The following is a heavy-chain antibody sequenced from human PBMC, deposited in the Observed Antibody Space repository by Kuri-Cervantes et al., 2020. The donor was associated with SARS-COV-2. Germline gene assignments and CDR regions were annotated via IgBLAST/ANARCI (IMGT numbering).Heavy chain of an antibody. CDR2: ISASGSLT. D-gene: IGHD1-1*01. CDR1: GFTFKDYS. V-gene: IGHV3-23*01. CDR3: ARGGSRPNDDYYYDMDV. Sequence: GESLKISCVASGFTFKDYSINWVRLAPGRGLEWVSVISASGSLTYYADSVKGRFTISRDNSKNTLYLQMNSLRAEDTAVYYCARGGSRPNDDYYYDMDVWGQGTTVTVSS. J-gene: IGHJ6*02.